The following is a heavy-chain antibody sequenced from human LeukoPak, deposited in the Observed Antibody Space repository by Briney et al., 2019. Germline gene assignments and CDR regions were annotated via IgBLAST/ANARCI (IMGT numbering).Heavy chain of an antibody. D-gene: IGHD1-26*01. CDR3: AKDDGGSSYFDY. CDR1: GFTFSSYG. V-gene: IGHV3-33*06. CDR2: IWYDGSNK. J-gene: IGHJ4*02. Sequence: GGSPRLSCAASGFTFSSYGMHWVRQAPGKGLEWVAVIWYDGSNKYYADSVKGRFAISRDNSKNTLYLQMNSLRAEDTAVYYCAKDDGGSSYFDYWGQGTLVTVSS.